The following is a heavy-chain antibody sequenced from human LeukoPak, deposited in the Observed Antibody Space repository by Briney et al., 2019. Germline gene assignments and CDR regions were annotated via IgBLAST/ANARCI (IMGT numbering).Heavy chain of an antibody. CDR3: ARRYCSGGSCNHFDY. V-gene: IGHV3-74*01. CDR1: GFTFSSYW. Sequence: GGSLRLSCAASGFTFSSYWMHWVRQAPGKGLVWVSRISSDGSSTSYADSVKGRFTISRDNAKNTLYLQMNSLRAEDTAVYYCARRYCSGGSCNHFDYWGQGTLVTVSS. J-gene: IGHJ4*02. D-gene: IGHD2-15*01. CDR2: ISSDGSST.